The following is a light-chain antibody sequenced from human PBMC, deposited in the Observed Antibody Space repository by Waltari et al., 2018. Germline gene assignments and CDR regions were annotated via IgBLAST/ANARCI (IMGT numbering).Light chain of an antibody. V-gene: IGKV1-5*03. Sequence: DIQMTQSPSTLSASVGDRVTITCRASQSISNWLAWYQQKPGKAPKLLLYKASTLESGVPSRFSGSGSGTEFTLIISSLQHDDFATYYCQQYNSYSLLTFGGGTKVEIK. CDR2: KAS. CDR3: QQYNSYSLLT. J-gene: IGKJ4*01. CDR1: QSISNW.